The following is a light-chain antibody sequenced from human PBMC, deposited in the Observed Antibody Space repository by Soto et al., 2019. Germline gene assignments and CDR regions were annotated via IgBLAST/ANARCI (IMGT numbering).Light chain of an antibody. CDR1: QSISSY. V-gene: IGKV1-5*03. J-gene: IGKJ1*01. CDR2: KAS. Sequence: DIQMTQSPSTLSASVGDRVTITCRASQSISSYLAWYQQKPGKAPKLLIYKASSLESGVPSRFSGSVSGTEFTLTISSLQPEDFATYYGQQYNSLWTFGQGNKVEIE. CDR3: QQYNSLWT.